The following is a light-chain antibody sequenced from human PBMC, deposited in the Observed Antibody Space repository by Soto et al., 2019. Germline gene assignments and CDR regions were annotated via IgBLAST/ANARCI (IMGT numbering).Light chain of an antibody. CDR3: EQYNSYPWT. CDR2: KAS. V-gene: IGKV1-5*03. J-gene: IGKJ1*01. Sequence: DIQMTQSPSTLSASVGDRVTITCRASQSISSWLAWYQQKPGKAPKLMIYKASSLESGVSSRFSGSGSGTEFTLTISSLQPDDFATYDCEQYNSYPWTSGQGTKVEIK. CDR1: QSISSW.